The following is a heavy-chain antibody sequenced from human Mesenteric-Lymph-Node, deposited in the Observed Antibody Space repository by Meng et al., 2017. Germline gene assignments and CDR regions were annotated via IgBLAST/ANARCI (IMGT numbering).Heavy chain of an antibody. V-gene: IGHV4-39*07. CDR1: GASIAGSSYY. J-gene: IGHJ4*02. D-gene: IGHD3-9*01. CDR2: INHSGST. Sequence: SETLSLTCTVSGASIAGSSYYWGWARQPPGKGLEWIGEINHSGSTNYNPSLKSRVTISVDTSKNQFSLKLSSVTAADTAVYYCASGNDILTGYHGDRYYFDYWGQGTLVTVSS. CDR3: ASGNDILTGYHGDRYYFDY.